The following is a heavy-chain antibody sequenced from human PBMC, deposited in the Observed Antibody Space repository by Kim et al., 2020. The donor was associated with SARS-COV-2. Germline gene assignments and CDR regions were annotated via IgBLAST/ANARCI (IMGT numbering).Heavy chain of an antibody. D-gene: IGHD3-22*01. Sequence: SETLSLTCTVSGGSISSYDWSWIRQPPGKGLEWIGSIYYSGSTNYNPSLKRRVTISVDTSKNQFSLKQSSVTAADKAVYYCARVDLFGATDESSQYYHYYFGMDVWGQGTTVTVSS. CDR1: GGSISSYD. CDR3: ARVDLFGATDESSQYYHYYFGMDV. V-gene: IGHV4-59*01. CDR2: IYYSGST. J-gene: IGHJ6*02.